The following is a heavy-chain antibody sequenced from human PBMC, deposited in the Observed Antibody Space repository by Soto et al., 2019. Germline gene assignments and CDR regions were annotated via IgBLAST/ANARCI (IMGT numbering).Heavy chain of an antibody. CDR1: GFTFSSYG. CDR2: IWYDGSNK. V-gene: IGHV3-33*01. Sequence: GGSLRLSCAASGFTFSSYGMHWVRQAPGKGLEWVAVIWYDGSNKYYADSVKGRFTISRENSKNTLYLQMNSLRAEDTAVYYCARDGGDTAMAFFDYWGQGTLVTVSS. J-gene: IGHJ4*02. CDR3: ARDGGDTAMAFFDY. D-gene: IGHD5-18*01.